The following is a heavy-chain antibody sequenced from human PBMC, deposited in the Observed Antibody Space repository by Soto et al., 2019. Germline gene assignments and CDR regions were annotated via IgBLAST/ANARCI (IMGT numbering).Heavy chain of an antibody. CDR2: IYYSGST. D-gene: IGHD3-16*02. V-gene: IGHV4-39*01. J-gene: IGHJ4*02. CDR3: ARLARCYLWGSYHYYFDY. Sequence: PSETLSLTCSVSSGSIRISNYYWGWVRQPPGKALEWIGSIYYSGSTLDNPSLKSRVTLSVDTPNNQFSLSLSSVTAADTAVYYCARLARCYLWGSYHYYFDYWGQG. CDR1: SGSIRISNYY.